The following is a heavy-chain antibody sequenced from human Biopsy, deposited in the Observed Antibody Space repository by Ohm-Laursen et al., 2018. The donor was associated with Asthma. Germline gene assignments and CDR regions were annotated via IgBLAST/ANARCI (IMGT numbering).Heavy chain of an antibody. CDR2: INAGDGNT. J-gene: IGHJ3*01. Sequence: ASVKVSCKASGYTFIHFAIHWVRQAPGQRLEWMGWINAGDGNTKYSQKFQGRVTITRDTSASTAYMDLRSLRSEDTAMYYCARTYYDFLTGQVNDAFTLWGQGTMVTVSS. V-gene: IGHV1-3*01. CDR3: ARTYYDFLTGQVNDAFTL. CDR1: GYTFIHFA. D-gene: IGHD3-9*01.